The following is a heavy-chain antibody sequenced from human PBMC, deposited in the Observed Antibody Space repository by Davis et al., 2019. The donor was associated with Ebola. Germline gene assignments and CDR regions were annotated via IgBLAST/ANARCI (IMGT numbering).Heavy chain of an antibody. CDR1: GSTFSNYA. D-gene: IGHD1-26*01. CDR2: ISGSGDVI. Sequence: AGSLRLSCAASGSTFSNYAMHWVRQAPGKWLEWVSYISGSGDVIYYADSVKGRFTISTDNAKNSQFLQMDSLRAEDTAVYYCARDSRRVGPFDFWGQGILVTVSS. J-gene: IGHJ4*02. V-gene: IGHV3-48*03. CDR3: ARDSRRVGPFDF.